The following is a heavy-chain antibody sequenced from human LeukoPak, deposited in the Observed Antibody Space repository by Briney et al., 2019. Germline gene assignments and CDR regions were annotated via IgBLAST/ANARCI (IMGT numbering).Heavy chain of an antibody. Sequence: GGSLRLSCEAAAFTLSSYTIDWVRQAPGKGPEWVSSIVTGREKHYPDTVRGRFTISGDSAKNSLYLQMDSLRAEDAAVYYCARDKPGIAAPDVWGKGTTVTVSS. CDR3: ARDKPGIAAPDV. V-gene: IGHV3-21*01. J-gene: IGHJ6*04. D-gene: IGHD6-13*01. CDR1: AFTLSSYT. CDR2: IVTGREK.